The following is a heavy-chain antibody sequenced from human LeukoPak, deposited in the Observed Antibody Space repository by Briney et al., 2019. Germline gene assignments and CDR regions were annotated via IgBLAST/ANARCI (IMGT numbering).Heavy chain of an antibody. CDR3: AFQYYYDSSGSPPY. D-gene: IGHD3-22*01. CDR2: IIPILGIA. Sequence: SVRVSCKASGGTFSSYAISWVRQAPGQGLEWMGRIIPILGIANYAQKFQGRVTITADKSTSTAYMELSSLRSEDTAVYYCAFQYYYDSSGSPPYWGQGTLVTVSS. CDR1: GGTFSSYA. J-gene: IGHJ4*02. V-gene: IGHV1-69*04.